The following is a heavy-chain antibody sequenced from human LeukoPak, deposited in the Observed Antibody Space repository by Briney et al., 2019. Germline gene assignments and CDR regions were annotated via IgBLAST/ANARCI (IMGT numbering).Heavy chain of an antibody. CDR2: ISASGGST. Sequence: PPGGSLRLSCAASGFTFSSYAMSWVRQAPGKGLEWVSTISASGGSTNYADSVKGRFTISRDNSKNTLNLQMNSLRAEDTAVYYCAKSGSPLDYDFWSGFLYYFEYWGQGTLVTVSS. D-gene: IGHD3-3*01. CDR3: AKSGSPLDYDFWSGFLYYFEY. V-gene: IGHV3-23*01. J-gene: IGHJ4*02. CDR1: GFTFSSYA.